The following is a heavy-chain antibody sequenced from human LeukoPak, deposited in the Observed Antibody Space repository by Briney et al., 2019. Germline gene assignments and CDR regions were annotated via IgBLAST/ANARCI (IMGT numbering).Heavy chain of an antibody. V-gene: IGHV5-51*01. CDR1: GYSFISYW. Sequence: TGASLKISCKGSGYSFISYWIGWVRQLPGKGLEWMGIIYPGDSDTRYSPSFQGQVTISADKSISTAYLQWSSLKASDTAMYYCARTSRWTNNWFDPWGQGTLVTVSS. CDR2: IYPGDSDT. CDR3: ARTSRWTNNWFDP. J-gene: IGHJ5*02. D-gene: IGHD4-23*01.